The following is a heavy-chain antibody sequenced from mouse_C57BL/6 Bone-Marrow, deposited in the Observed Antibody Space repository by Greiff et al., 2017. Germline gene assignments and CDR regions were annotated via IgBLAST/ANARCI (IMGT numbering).Heavy chain of an antibody. Sequence: VQLQQFGPELARPWAPGKISCQAFYTFSRRVLFAIRDTNYWMQWLKQRPGLGLEWIGAIYPGNGDTSHNQKFKGKATLTADKSSSTAYMQLSSLTSEDAAVYYCAYTTVAHWYFDVGGTGTTVTVSS. CDR2: GLGLEWIG. D-gene: IGHD1-1*01. CDR3: SEDAAVYYCAYTTVAHWYFDV. J-gene: IGHJ1*03. V-gene: IGHV1-87*01. CDR1: YTFS.